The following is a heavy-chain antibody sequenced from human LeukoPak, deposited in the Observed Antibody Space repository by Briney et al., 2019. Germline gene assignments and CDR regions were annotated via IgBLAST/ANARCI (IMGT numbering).Heavy chain of an antibody. CDR2: MDPTGSQK. CDR3: AIWTSGNY. CDR1: GFTFGSHC. V-gene: IGHV3-7*01. D-gene: IGHD1-1*01. Sequence: GGSLRLSCAASGFTFGSHCMSWVRQAPGKGLEWVANMDPTGSQKRYVDSVKGRFTISKDNPGASLYLDMHSLRAEDTAIYYCAIWTSGNYWGQGTLVTVSS. J-gene: IGHJ4*02.